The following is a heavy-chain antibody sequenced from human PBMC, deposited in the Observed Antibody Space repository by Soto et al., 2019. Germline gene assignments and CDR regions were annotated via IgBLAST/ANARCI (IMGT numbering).Heavy chain of an antibody. D-gene: IGHD1-1*01. Sequence: QVHLVQSGAEVKKPGASVKVSCKGSGYTFTSYGITWVRQAPGQGLEWMGWISAHNGNTDYDQKLQGRVTVTRDTSTSTAYMELRSLRSDDTAVYYCARVRYGDYWGQGALVTCSS. CDR2: ISAHNGNT. CDR3: ARVRYGDY. J-gene: IGHJ4*02. V-gene: IGHV1-18*01. CDR1: GYTFTSYG.